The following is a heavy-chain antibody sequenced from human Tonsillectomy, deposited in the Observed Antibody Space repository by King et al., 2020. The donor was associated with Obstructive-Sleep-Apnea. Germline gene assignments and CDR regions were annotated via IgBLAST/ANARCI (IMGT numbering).Heavy chain of an antibody. J-gene: IGHJ4*02. Sequence: VQLVESGGGLVKPGGSLRLSCAASEFTFSSYTMNWVRQAPGKGLEWVSSISSSSSYIYYADSLKGRFTISRDNAKNSLYLQMNSLRAEDTAVYYCARGPHDLLTVYYLIDYWGQGSLVTVSS. D-gene: IGHD3-9*01. CDR1: EFTFSSYT. CDR3: ARGPHDLLTVYYLIDY. V-gene: IGHV3-21*01. CDR2: ISSSSSYI.